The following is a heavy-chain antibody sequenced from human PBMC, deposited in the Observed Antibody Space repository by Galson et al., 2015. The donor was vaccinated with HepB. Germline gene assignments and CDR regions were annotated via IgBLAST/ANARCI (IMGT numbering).Heavy chain of an antibody. V-gene: IGHV1-46*01. J-gene: IGHJ4*02. CDR1: GYTFTSYY. CDR2: INPSGGS. CDR3: ARRYYYDTSGYYAFDY. Sequence: SVKVSCKASGYTFTSYYMHWVRQAPGQGLEWMGIINPSGGSFYAQKFQGRVTMNRDTSTSTVYMELSRLRSEDTAVYFYARRYYYDTSGYYAFDYWGQGTLVTVSS. D-gene: IGHD3-22*01.